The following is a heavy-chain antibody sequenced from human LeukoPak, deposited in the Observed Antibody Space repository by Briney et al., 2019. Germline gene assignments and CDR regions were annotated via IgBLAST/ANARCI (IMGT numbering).Heavy chain of an antibody. V-gene: IGHV3-30*02. CDR1: GFTFSSYG. D-gene: IGHD2-2*02. CDR3: AKDTRRYCSSTSCYKGGDY. J-gene: IGHJ4*02. CDR2: IRYDGSNK. Sequence: GGSLRLSCAASGFTFSSYGMHWVRQAPGKGLEWVAFIRYDGSNKYCADSVKGRFTISRDNSKNMLYLQMNSLRAEDTAVYYCAKDTRRYCSSTSCYKGGDYWGQGTLVTVSS.